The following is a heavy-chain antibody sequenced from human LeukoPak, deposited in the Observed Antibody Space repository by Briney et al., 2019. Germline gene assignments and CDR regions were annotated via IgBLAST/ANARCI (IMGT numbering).Heavy chain of an antibody. CDR1: GGSISSTFYY. CDR3: ARDSSSWYYFDY. V-gene: IGHV4-39*07. Sequence: PSETLSLTCTVSGGSISSTFYYWGWIRQPPGKGLEWIGSIYYSGSTYYNPSLKSRVTISVDTSKNQFSLKLSSVTAADTAVYYCARDSSSWYYFDYWGQGTLVTVSS. D-gene: IGHD6-13*01. CDR2: IYYSGST. J-gene: IGHJ4*02.